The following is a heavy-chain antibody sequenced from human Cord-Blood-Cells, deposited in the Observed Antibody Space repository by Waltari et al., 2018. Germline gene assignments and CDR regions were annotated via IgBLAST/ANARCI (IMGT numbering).Heavy chain of an antibody. Sequence: QVQLVQSGAEVKKPGASVKVSCKAAGYTFTSYDINWVRQATGQGLEWMGWMNPNSGNTGYAQKFQGRVTITRNTSISTAYMELSSLRSEDTAVYYCARGSWYYDILTGYQRGAFDIWGQGTMVTVSS. CDR2: MNPNSGNT. V-gene: IGHV1-8*03. CDR3: ARGSWYYDILTGYQRGAFDI. D-gene: IGHD3-9*01. J-gene: IGHJ3*02. CDR1: GYTFTSYD.